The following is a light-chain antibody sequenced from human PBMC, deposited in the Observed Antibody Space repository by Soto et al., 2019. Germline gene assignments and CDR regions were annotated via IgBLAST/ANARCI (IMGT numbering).Light chain of an antibody. CDR1: QSISSY. V-gene: IGKV1-39*01. CDR2: AAS. J-gene: IGKJ1*01. Sequence: DIQMTQSPSSLSASVGDRVTITCRASQSISSYLNWYHQKPGKAPKLLIYAASSLQSGVPSKFSGSGSGTDFTLTISSLQPEDFATFYCQQSYSAPHTFGQGTKVEIK. CDR3: QQSYSAPHT.